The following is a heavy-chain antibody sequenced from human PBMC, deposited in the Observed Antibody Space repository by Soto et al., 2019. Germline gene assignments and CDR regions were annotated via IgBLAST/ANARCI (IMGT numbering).Heavy chain of an antibody. CDR1: GFTFSSYG. V-gene: IGHV3-33*01. CDR3: ARGDNQVLFQYYYGMDV. D-gene: IGHD2-21*01. J-gene: IGHJ6*02. Sequence: QVQLVESGGGVVQPGRSLRLSCAASGFTFSSYGMHWARQAPGKGLEWVAVIWYDGSNKYYADSVKGRFTISRDNSKTTLYLQMNSLRAEDTAVYYCARGDNQVLFQYYYGMDVWGQGTTVIVSS. CDR2: IWYDGSNK.